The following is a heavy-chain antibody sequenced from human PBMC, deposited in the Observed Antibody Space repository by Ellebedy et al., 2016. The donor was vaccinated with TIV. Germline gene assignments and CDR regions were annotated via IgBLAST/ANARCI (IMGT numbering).Heavy chain of an antibody. J-gene: IGHJ2*01. D-gene: IGHD4-17*01. V-gene: IGHV3-33*01. Sequence: GESLKISCAASGFIFSTYAMHWVRQAPGKGLEWVAVIWYDGSHPYYADSVKGRFTISRDNPKDTLYLQMNSLRAEDTTVYYLAREDGDHWYFDLWGRGTLVTVSS. CDR2: IWYDGSHP. CDR3: AREDGDHWYFDL. CDR1: GFIFSTYA.